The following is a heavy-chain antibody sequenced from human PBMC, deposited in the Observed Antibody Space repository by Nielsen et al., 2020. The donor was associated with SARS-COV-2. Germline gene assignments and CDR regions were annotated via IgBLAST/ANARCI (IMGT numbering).Heavy chain of an antibody. CDR1: GYIFTGYY. J-gene: IGHJ6*02. CDR2: INPNSGGT. CDR3: ARDRGSSWPYGMDV. Sequence: ASVKVSCKASGYIFTGYYLHWVRQAPGQGLEWMGWINPNSGGTNYAQKFQGWVTMTRDTSISTAYMELSRLRSDDTAVYYCARDRGSSWPYGMDVWGQGTTVTVSS. D-gene: IGHD6-13*01. V-gene: IGHV1-2*04.